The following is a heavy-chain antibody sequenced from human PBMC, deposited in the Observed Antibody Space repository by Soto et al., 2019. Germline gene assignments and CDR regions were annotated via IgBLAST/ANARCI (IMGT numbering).Heavy chain of an antibody. CDR2: ISARGGRS. CDR3: AKGSIEYRASVDN. CDR1: GFSFSSYA. V-gene: IGHV3-23*01. D-gene: IGHD5-18*01. J-gene: IGHJ4*02. Sequence: DVQLLESGGGLVQPGGSLRLSCAASGFSFSSYAMVWVRQAPGKGLEWVSVISARGGRSYFADSVKGRFTISRDNSKNVLALEMNSRRAEDTAIYFCAKGSIEYRASVDNGGQGTPVLVSS.